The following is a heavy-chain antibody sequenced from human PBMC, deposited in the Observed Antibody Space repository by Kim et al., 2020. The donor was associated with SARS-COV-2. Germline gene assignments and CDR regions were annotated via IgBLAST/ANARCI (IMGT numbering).Heavy chain of an antibody. D-gene: IGHD6-6*01. Sequence: SETLSLTCAVYGGSFSGYYWSWIRQPPGKGLEWIGEINHSGSTNYNPSLKSRVTISVDTSKNQFSLKLSSVTAADRAVYYCARDEYSSSSGEHYWGQGTLVTVSS. J-gene: IGHJ4*02. CDR3: ARDEYSSSSGEHY. CDR2: INHSGST. CDR1: GGSFSGYY. V-gene: IGHV4-34*01.